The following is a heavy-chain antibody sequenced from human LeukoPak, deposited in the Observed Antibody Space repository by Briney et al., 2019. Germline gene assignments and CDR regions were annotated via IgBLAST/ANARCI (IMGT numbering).Heavy chain of an antibody. CDR2: IDGSGSTM. CDR3: SRDVNNTFDY. Sequence: GGSLRLSCAASGFTFRNYELIWVRQAPGKGLEFVSYIDGSGSTMYYADSVKGRFTISRDNTKNSVFLQMNSLGAEDTAVYYCSRDVNNTFDYWGQGTLVTVSS. J-gene: IGHJ4*02. CDR1: GFTFRNYE. V-gene: IGHV3-48*03. D-gene: IGHD1-14*01.